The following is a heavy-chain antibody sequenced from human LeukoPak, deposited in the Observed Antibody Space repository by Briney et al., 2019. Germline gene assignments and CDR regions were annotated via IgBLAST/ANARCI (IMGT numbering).Heavy chain of an antibody. J-gene: IGHJ5*02. CDR3: ARGVHTAWFDP. Sequence: SETLSLTCAVYGGSFSGYYWSWIRQPPGKGLEWIGEINHSGSTNYNPSLKSRVTISVDTSKNQFSLKLSSVTAADTAVYYCARGVHTAWFDPWGQGTLVTVSS. CDR2: INHSGST. V-gene: IGHV4-34*01. CDR1: GGSFSGYY. D-gene: IGHD2-21*02.